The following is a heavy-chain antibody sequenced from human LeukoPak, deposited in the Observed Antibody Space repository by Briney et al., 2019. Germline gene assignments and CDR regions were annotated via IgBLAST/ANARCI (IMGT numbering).Heavy chain of an antibody. CDR3: ARVRLRDYYDSSRYYDY. V-gene: IGHV1-69*05. CDR1: GGTFSSYA. CDR2: IISIFGTA. D-gene: IGHD3-22*01. J-gene: IGHJ4*02. Sequence: GASVKVSCKASGGTFSSYAISWVRQAPGQGLEWMGGIISIFGTANYAQKFQGRVTITTDESTSTAYMELSSLRSEDTAVYYCARVRLRDYYDSSRYYDYWGQGTLVTVSS.